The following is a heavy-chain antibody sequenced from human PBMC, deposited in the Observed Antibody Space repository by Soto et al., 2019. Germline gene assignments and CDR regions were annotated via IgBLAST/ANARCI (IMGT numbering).Heavy chain of an antibody. CDR2: IYYSGST. Sequence: QVQLQESGPGLVKPSQTLSLTCTVSGGSISSGGYYWSWIRQHPGKGLEWIGYIYYSGSTSYNPSLKSRVTIPVDTSKNQFSLKLSSVTAADTAVYYCARTWDVRYFDYWGQGTLVTVSS. J-gene: IGHJ4*02. CDR3: ARTWDVRYFDY. CDR1: GGSISSGGYY. D-gene: IGHD1-26*01. V-gene: IGHV4-31*03.